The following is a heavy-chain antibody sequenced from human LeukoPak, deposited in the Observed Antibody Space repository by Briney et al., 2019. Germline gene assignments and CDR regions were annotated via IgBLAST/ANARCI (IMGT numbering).Heavy chain of an antibody. Sequence: SETLSLTCAVSGGSISSGGYSWSWIRQPPGRGLEWIGYIYHSGSTYYNPSLKSRVTISVDRSKNQFSLKLSSVTAADTAVYYCARGGGHVSGWFDPWGQGTLVTVSS. J-gene: IGHJ5*02. CDR3: ARGGGHVSGWFDP. CDR2: IYHSGST. CDR1: GGSISSGGYS. V-gene: IGHV4-30-2*01. D-gene: IGHD3-10*01.